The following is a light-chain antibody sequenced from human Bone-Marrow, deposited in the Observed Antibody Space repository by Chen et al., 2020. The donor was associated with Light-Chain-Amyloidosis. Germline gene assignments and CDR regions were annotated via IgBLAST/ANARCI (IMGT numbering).Light chain of an antibody. CDR3: CSYSGRTTFVL. CDR1: GNDVGGYNL. V-gene: IGLV2-23*03. J-gene: IGLJ2*01. CDR2: EGT. Sequence: QSARPQPASVSGSPGQSITISCIGTGNDVGGYNLVSWYQQHPGKAPKLIIYEGTQRPSGISDRFSGSKSGNTASLTISGLQAEDESDFYCCSYSGRTTFVLFGGGTKLTVL.